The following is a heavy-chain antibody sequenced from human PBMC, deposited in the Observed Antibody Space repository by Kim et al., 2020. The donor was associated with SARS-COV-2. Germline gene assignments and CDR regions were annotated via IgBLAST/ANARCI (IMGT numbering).Heavy chain of an antibody. CDR2: K. CDR3: ARLGSSSWFNDF. V-gene: IGHV3-7*03. J-gene: IGHJ4*02. Sequence: KYYVGCVKDRFTIARDNAKNSLYLQMNSLRAEDTAVYYCARLGSSSWFNDFWGQGTLVTVSS. D-gene: IGHD6-13*01.